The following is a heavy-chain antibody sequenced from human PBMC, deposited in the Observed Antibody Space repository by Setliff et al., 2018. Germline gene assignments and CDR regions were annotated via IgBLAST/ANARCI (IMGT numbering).Heavy chain of an antibody. CDR3: ARDPPWELRYYYGMDV. CDR1: GFTFSRYT. J-gene: IGHJ6*02. D-gene: IGHD1-26*01. CDR2: ISSSSSYI. Sequence: GGSLRLSCAASGFTFSRYTINRVRQAPGKGLEWVSSISSSSSYIYYTDSVKGRFAISRDNAKNSLYLQMNSLRAEDTAVYYCARDPPWELRYYYGMDVWGQGTTVTVSS. V-gene: IGHV3-21*04.